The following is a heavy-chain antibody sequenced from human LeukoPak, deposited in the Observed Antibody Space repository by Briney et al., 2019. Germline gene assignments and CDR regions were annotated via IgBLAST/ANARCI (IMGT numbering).Heavy chain of an antibody. CDR2: MNPNSGNT. J-gene: IGHJ4*02. CDR3: ARVGAGSYYVYFDY. Sequence: GASVKVSCKASGYTFTSYDINWVRQATGQGLEWMGWMNPNSGNTGYAQKFQGRVTMTRNTSISTAYMELSSLRSEDTAVYYCARVGAGSYYVYFDYWGQGTLVTVSS. D-gene: IGHD1-26*01. CDR1: GYTFTSYD. V-gene: IGHV1-8*01.